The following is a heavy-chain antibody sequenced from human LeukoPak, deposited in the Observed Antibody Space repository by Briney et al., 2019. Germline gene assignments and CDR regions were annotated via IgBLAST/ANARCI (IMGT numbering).Heavy chain of an antibody. V-gene: IGHV3-49*04. D-gene: IGHD3-22*01. CDR3: TRDPARWLSPSFDY. Sequence: GGSLRLSCTASGFTFGDYAMSWVRQAPGKGLEWVGFIRSKAYGGTTEYAASVKGRFTISRDDSKSIAYLQMNSLKTEDTAVYYCTRDPARWLSPSFDYWGQGTLVTVSS. J-gene: IGHJ4*02. CDR2: IRSKAYGGTT. CDR1: GFTFGDYA.